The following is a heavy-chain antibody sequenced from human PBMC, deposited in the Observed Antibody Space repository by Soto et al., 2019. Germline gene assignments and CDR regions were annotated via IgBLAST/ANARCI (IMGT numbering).Heavy chain of an antibody. J-gene: IGHJ3*02. CDR2: IIPILGIA. CDR1: GGTFSSYT. CDR3: ASTIFGVDDTPGAFDI. D-gene: IGHD3-3*01. V-gene: IGHV1-69*02. Sequence: SVKVSCKASGGTFSSYTISWVRQAPGQGLEWMGRIIPILGIANYAQKFQGRVTITADKPTSTAYMELSSLRSEDTAVYYCASTIFGVDDTPGAFDIWGQGTMVTVSS.